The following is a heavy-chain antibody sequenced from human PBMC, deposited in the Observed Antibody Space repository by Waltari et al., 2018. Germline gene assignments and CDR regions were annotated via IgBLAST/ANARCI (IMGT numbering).Heavy chain of an antibody. J-gene: IGHJ6*02. Sequence: QVTLKESGPALVKPTQTLTLTCTFSGFSLSTSGMRVSWIRQPPGKALEWLARIDWDDDKFYSTSLKTRLTISKDTSKNQVVLTMTNMDPVDTATYNCARDARISNYGMDVWGQGTTVTVSS. V-gene: IGHV2-70*04. D-gene: IGHD2-15*01. CDR1: GFSLSTSGMR. CDR3: ARDARISNYGMDV. CDR2: IDWDDDK.